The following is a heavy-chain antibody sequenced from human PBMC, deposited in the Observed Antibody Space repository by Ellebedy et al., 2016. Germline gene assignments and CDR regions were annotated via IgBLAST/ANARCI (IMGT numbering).Heavy chain of an antibody. D-gene: IGHD6-19*01. CDR1: GFTFDDYA. CDR3: ARAIAVAGTHPQDLYYYYYYGMDV. Sequence: SLKISCAASGFTFDDYAMHWVRQAPGKGLEWVSGISWNSGSIGYVDSVKGRFTISRDNAKNSLYLQMNSLRAEDTAVYYCARAIAVAGTHPQDLYYYYYYGMDVWGQGTTVTVSS. V-gene: IGHV3-9*01. J-gene: IGHJ6*02. CDR2: ISWNSGSI.